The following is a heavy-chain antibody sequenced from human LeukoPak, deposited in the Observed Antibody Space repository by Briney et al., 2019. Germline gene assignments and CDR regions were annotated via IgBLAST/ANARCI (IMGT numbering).Heavy chain of an antibody. CDR1: GFTFTAYW. Sequence: GGSLRLSCAASGFTFTAYWMSWVRQAPGKGLEWMANIKQDGSEKYYVDSVKGRFTISRDNAKNSLYLQMNSLRAEDTAVYYCVRDRYDILTGYNDAFDIWGQGTMVTVSS. CDR3: VRDRYDILTGYNDAFDI. D-gene: IGHD3-9*01. V-gene: IGHV3-7*01. J-gene: IGHJ3*02. CDR2: IKQDGSEK.